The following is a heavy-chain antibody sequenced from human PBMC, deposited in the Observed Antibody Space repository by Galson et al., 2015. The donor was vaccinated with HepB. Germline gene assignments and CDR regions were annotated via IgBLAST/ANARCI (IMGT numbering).Heavy chain of an antibody. CDR1: GFTFSGSA. CDR2: IRSKANSYAT. D-gene: IGHD2-2*01. J-gene: IGHJ6*03. Sequence: SLRLSCAASGFTFSGSAMHWVRQASGKGLEWVGRIRSKANSYATAYAASVKGRFTISRDDSKNTAYLQMNSLKTEDTAVYYCTRDSDIVVVPAEDYYYMDVWGKGTTVTVSS. V-gene: IGHV3-73*01. CDR3: TRDSDIVVVPAEDYYYMDV.